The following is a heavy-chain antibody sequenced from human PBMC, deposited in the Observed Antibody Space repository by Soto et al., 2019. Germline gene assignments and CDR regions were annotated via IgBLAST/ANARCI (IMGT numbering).Heavy chain of an antibody. CDR2: LYGGGNT. CDR1: GFTVSSHY. Sequence: EFQVVESGGGLVQPGGSLRLSCAASGFTVSSHYMSWVRQAPGKGLEWVAVLYGGGNTYYAASVRGRVTISTDSPKNTLNLEINSLRDADSRVYICAGCHPNGPYDYWGQGTLATVSS. J-gene: IGHJ4*02. V-gene: IGHV3-66*01. D-gene: IGHD1-1*01. CDR3: AGCHPNGPYDY.